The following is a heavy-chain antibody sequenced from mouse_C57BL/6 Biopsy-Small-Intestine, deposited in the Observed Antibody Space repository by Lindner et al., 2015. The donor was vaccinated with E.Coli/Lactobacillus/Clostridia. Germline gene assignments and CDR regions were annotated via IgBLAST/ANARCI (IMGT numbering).Heavy chain of an antibody. D-gene: IGHD2-3*01. CDR3: ARLVVTTFPYYAMDY. Sequence: VQLQESGPELVKPGASVKISCKASGYAFSSSWMNWVKQRPGKGLEWIGRIYPGDGDTNYNGKFKGKATLTADKSSSTAYMQLSSLTSEDSAVYFCARLVVTTFPYYAMDYWGQGTSVTVSS. V-gene: IGHV1-82*01. CDR2: IYPGDGDT. CDR1: GYAFSSSW. J-gene: IGHJ4*01.